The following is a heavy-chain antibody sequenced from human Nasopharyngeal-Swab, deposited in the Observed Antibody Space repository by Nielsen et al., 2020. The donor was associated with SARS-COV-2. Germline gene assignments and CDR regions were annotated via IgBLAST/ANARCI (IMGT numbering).Heavy chain of an antibody. CDR2: ISSSSSYI. CDR1: GFTFSSYS. CDR3: ARVGDYGDYYYYGMDV. J-gene: IGHJ6*02. V-gene: IGHV3-21*01. D-gene: IGHD4-17*01. Sequence: GGSLRLSCAASGFTFSSYSMNWVRQAPGKGLEWVSSISSSSSYIYYADSVKGRFTISRDNAKNSLYLQMNSLRAEDTAVYYCARVGDYGDYYYYGMDVWGQGTTVTDSS.